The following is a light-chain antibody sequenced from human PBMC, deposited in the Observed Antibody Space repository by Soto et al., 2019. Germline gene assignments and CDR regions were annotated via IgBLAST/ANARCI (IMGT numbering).Light chain of an antibody. CDR2: SAS. J-gene: IGKJ4*01. CDR1: QSVASSY. CDR3: QQRGVWPLT. V-gene: IGKV3D-20*02. Sequence: EVVLTQSPGTLSLSPGERVTLSCRASQSVASSYLAWYQQKPGRAPRLLFYSASSRATGIPDRFSGSGSGTDFTLTISRLEPEDFAVYYCQQRGVWPLTFGGGTKVEIK.